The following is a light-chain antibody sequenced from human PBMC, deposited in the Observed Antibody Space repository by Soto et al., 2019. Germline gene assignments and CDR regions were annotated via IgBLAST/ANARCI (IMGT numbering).Light chain of an antibody. CDR1: QSVSSN. CDR3: QQANSFPLT. Sequence: EIVMTQSPSTLSVSPGGRATLSWRASQSVSSNLAWYQQKPGQAPRLLIYGASTRATGIPARFSGSGSGTESTLTISSLQSEDFATYYCQQANSFPLTFGGGTKVDIK. CDR2: GAS. J-gene: IGKJ4*01. V-gene: IGKV3-15*01.